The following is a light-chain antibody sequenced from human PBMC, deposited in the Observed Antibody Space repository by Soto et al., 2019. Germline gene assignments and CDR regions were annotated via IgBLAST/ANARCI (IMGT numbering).Light chain of an antibody. Sequence: QSALTQPRSVSGSPGQSVTISCTGTSSDVGGYNYVSWYQHHPGKAPKLLIYDVSRRPSGVPDRFSGSKSGNTASLAISGRQAEDEADYYCCSYAGSYALVFGGGTKLTVL. CDR2: DVS. V-gene: IGLV2-11*01. CDR1: SSDVGGYNY. CDR3: CSYAGSYALV. J-gene: IGLJ3*02.